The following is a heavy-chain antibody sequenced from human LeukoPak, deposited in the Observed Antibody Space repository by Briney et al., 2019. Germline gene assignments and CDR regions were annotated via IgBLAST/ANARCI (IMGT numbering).Heavy chain of an antibody. CDR1: GFTFSSYE. V-gene: IGHV3-48*03. CDR3: ARDAVTGLEY. D-gene: IGHD6-19*01. CDR2: ISSSGSTI. Sequence: PGGSLRLSCAASGFTFSSYEMNWVRQAPGKGLEWVSYISSSGSTIYYADSVKGRFTISRDNAKNSLYLQMNSLRAEDTAMYYCARDAVTGLEYWGQGTLVTVSS. J-gene: IGHJ4*02.